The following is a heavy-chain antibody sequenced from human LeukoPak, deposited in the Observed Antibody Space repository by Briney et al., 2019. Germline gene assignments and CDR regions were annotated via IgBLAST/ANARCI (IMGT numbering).Heavy chain of an antibody. CDR3: TRVVNGGHFDY. J-gene: IGHJ4*02. CDR1: GASINNYY. D-gene: IGHD2-8*01. CDR2: VYHTGAS. Sequence: SETLSLTCSVSGASINNYYWTWIRQPPGKGLEWVGYVYHTGASGYHPSLKSRVAMSLDTSKNQVSLNLRSVTAADTAVYFCTRVVNGGHFDYWGQGTLVTVSS. V-gene: IGHV4-59*01.